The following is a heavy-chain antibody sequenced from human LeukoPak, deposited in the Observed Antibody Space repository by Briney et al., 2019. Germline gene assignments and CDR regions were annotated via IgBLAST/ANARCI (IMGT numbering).Heavy chain of an antibody. CDR3: VTARLRDTAMGGDY. CDR1: GFTFSSYW. CDR2: IKQDGSEK. Sequence: GGSLRLSCAASGFTFSSYWMSWVRQAPGKGLEWVANIKQDGSEKYYVDSVKGRITISRDNAKNTLYLQMNSLRAEDTAVYYCVTARLRDTAMGGDYWGQGTLVTVSS. V-gene: IGHV3-7*01. J-gene: IGHJ4*02. D-gene: IGHD5-18*01.